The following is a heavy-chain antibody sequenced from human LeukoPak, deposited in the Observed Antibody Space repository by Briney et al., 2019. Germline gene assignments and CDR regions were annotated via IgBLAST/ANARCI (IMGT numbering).Heavy chain of an antibody. J-gene: IGHJ4*02. D-gene: IGHD1-20*01. CDR1: GFTFNAHI. Sequence: GGSLRLSCAASGFTFNAHIMHWVRQAPGKGLEWVAMISSDRSNKYYADSVKGRFTISRDNYRNTLELQMDSLRVEDTAVYCCARGTPVTGTVVLGDYWGQGTLVIVSS. CDR2: ISSDRSNK. V-gene: IGHV3-30-3*01. CDR3: ARGTPVTGTVVLGDY.